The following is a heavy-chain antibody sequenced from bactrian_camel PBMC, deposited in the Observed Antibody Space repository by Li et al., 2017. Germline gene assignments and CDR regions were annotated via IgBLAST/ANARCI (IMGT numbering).Heavy chain of an antibody. V-gene: IGHV3S1*01. J-gene: IGHJ7*01. CDR1: GATISSYC. Sequence: HVQLVESGGGSVRTGGSLTLSCAASGATISSYCMAWFRQLPGKEREAVASIFSAGGSTYYADSVQGRYTISHNNANDTLYLVMSNLKPDDTAMYYCAAVESDIIESTYCSGRVTGRSYGMDYWGKGTQVTVS. D-gene: IGHD2*01. CDR2: IFSAGGST.